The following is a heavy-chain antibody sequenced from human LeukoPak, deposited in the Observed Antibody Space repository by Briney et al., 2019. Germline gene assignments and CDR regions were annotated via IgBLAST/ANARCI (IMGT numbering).Heavy chain of an antibody. CDR3: AKEAGITIFGVVVRAFDI. Sequence: GGSLRLSCAASGFTFSSYAMSWVRQAPGKGLEWVSAISGSGGSTYYADSVKGRFTISRDNSKNTLYLQMNSLRAVDTAVYYCAKEAGITIFGVVVRAFDIWGQGTMVTVSS. CDR2: ISGSGGST. J-gene: IGHJ3*02. CDR1: GFTFSSYA. V-gene: IGHV3-23*01. D-gene: IGHD3-3*01.